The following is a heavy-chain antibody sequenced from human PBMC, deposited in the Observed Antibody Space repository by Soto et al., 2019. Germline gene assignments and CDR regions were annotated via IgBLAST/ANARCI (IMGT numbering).Heavy chain of an antibody. Sequence: EVQLVESGGGLVQPGGSLRLSCAASGFSFSSYWVHWVRQAPGRGLMWVSRINTDGTSTSYADSVKGRFTISRDNGKNTLYLQMNSLRAEDTAVYYCARGSGFQAGVHGYWGQGILITVSS. D-gene: IGHD6-25*01. CDR2: INTDGTST. V-gene: IGHV3-74*01. J-gene: IGHJ4*02. CDR1: GFSFSSYW. CDR3: ARGSGFQAGVHGY.